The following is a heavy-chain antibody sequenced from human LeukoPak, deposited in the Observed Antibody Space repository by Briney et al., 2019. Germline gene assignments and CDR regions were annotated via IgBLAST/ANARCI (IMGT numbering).Heavy chain of an antibody. CDR3: ARGPRVLFGGGPGLIDY. CDR2: IYHTGST. V-gene: IGHV4-4*02. Sequence: SETLSLTCAVSGGSISSNIWWSWVRQPPGKRLEGIGEIYHTGSTNYNPSLTSRVTISVAESKTQLSLKLTPVTAADTAVYYCARGPRVLFGGGPGLIDYWGQGTLVTVSS. CDR1: GGSISSNIW. J-gene: IGHJ4*02. D-gene: IGHD3-3*01.